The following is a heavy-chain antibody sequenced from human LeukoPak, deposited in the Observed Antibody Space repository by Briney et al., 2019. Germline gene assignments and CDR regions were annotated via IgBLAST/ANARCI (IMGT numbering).Heavy chain of an antibody. CDR1: GFTFSSYG. J-gene: IGHJ4*02. Sequence: PGGSLRLSCAASGFTFSSYGMNWVRQAPGKGLEWVSSISSSSSYIYYADSVKGRFTISRDNAKNSLYLQMNSLRAEDTAVYYCASPKRGYCSSTSCYTTDYWGQGTLVTVSS. D-gene: IGHD2-2*02. V-gene: IGHV3-21*01. CDR2: ISSSSSYI. CDR3: ASPKRGYCSSTSCYTTDY.